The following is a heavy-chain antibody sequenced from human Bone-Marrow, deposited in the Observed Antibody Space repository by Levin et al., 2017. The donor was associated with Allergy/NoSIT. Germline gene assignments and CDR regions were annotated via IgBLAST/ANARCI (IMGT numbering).Heavy chain of an antibody. CDR3: ARDMRYFDWLLVGDALDV. CDR1: GFTFDDYG. Sequence: GGSLRLSCAASGFTFDDYGMYWVRQAPGKGLEWVSGITWNSGKIAYADSVKGRFTISRDNAKDSLYLQMNNLKAEDTAVYYCARDMRYFDWLLVGDALDVWGHGTMVTVSS. CDR2: ITWNSGKI. V-gene: IGHV3-9*01. J-gene: IGHJ3*01. D-gene: IGHD3-9*01.